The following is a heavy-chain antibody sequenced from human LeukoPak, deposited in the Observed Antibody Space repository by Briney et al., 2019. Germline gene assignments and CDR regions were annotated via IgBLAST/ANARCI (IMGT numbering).Heavy chain of an antibody. CDR3: ARPGIYYDSSGYANWFDP. J-gene: IGHJ5*02. D-gene: IGHD3-22*01. V-gene: IGHV3-74*01. CDR2: INSDGSST. CDR1: GFTFSSYW. Sequence: PGGSLRLSCAASGFTFSSYWMHWVRQAPGKGLVWVSRINSDGSSTSYADSVKGRFTISRDNAKNTLYLQMNSLRAEDTAVYYCARPGIYYDSSGYANWFDPWGQGTLVTVSS.